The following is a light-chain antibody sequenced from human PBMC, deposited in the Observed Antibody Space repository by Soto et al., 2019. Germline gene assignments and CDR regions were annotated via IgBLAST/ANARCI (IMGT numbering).Light chain of an antibody. CDR2: GAS. CDR3: QQYGSSPQGLT. Sequence: EIVLTQSPGTLSLSPGERATLSCRASQSVSSSYLAWYQQKPGQAPRLLIYGASSRATGIPDRFSGSVSGTDFTLTISSLEPEDFAVYYCQQYGSSPQGLTFGGGTKVEIK. J-gene: IGKJ4*01. V-gene: IGKV3-20*01. CDR1: QSVSSSY.